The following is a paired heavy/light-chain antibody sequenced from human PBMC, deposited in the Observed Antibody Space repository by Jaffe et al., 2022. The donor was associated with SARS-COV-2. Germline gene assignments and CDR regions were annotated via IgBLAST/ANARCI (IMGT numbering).Heavy chain of an antibody. D-gene: IGHD3-16*01. V-gene: IGHV3-49*05. Sequence: EVQLVESGGGLVKPGRSLRLSCTASGFTFGDYSMSWFRQAPGKGLEWVGYIRSKTYGGTTDYAASVKGRFTISRDDSKSIAYLQMNSLKTEDTAVYYCSRVQGEVPFGAFDVWGQGTMVTVSS. J-gene: IGHJ3*01. CDR1: GFTFGDYS. CDR2: IRSKTYGGTT. CDR3: SRVQGEVPFGAFDV.
Light chain of an antibody. J-gene: IGKJ2*01. V-gene: IGKV4-1*01. CDR2: WAS. Sequence: DIVVTQSPDSLAVSLGERATINCKSSQSVLYNSNNRNYLAWYQQKPGQPPKLLISWASARESGVPDRFSGSGSGTDFTLTISSLQAEDVAVYYCQQYYSNPYTFGQGTKLEIK. CDR1: QSVLYNSNNRNY. CDR3: QQYYSNPYT.